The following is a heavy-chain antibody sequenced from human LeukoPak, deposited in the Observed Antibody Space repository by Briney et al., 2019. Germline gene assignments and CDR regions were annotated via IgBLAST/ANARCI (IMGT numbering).Heavy chain of an antibody. Sequence: SETLSLTCAVYGGSFSGYYWSWIRQPPGKGLEWIGEINHSGSTNYNPSLKSRVTISVDTSKNQFSLKLSSVTAADTAVYYCARDPYGDYVFDYWGQGTLVTVSS. CDR1: GGSFSGYY. V-gene: IGHV4-34*01. CDR2: INHSGST. D-gene: IGHD4-17*01. J-gene: IGHJ4*02. CDR3: ARDPYGDYVFDY.